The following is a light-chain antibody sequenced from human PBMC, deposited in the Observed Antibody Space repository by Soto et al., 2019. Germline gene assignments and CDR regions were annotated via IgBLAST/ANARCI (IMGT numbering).Light chain of an antibody. J-gene: IGLJ1*01. CDR3: QVWDSSSDHDV. V-gene: IGLV3-21*04. CDR1: NIGSKS. Sequence: SYELTQPPSVSVAPGKTARITCGGNNIGSKSVHWYQQKPGQAPVLVIYYDSDRPSGIPERFSGSNSGNTATLTISRVEAGDEADYYCQVWDSSSDHDVFGNGTKVTVL. CDR2: YDS.